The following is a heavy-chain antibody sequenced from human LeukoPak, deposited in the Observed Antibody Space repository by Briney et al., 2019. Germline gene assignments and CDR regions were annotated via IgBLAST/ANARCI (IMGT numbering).Heavy chain of an antibody. D-gene: IGHD3-3*01. Sequence: SETLSLTCTVSGGSISSGGYYWSWIRQPPGKGLEWIGYIYHSGSTYYNPSLKSRVTISVDRSKNQFSLKLSSVTAADTAVYYCARDSAGGGYYVFDYWGQGTLVTVSS. J-gene: IGHJ4*02. CDR2: IYHSGST. CDR3: ARDSAGGGYYVFDY. CDR1: GGSISSGGYY. V-gene: IGHV4-30-2*01.